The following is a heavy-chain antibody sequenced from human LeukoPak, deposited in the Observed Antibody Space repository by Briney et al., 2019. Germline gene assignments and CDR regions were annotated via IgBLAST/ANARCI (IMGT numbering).Heavy chain of an antibody. Sequence: PSETLSLTCTVCGDSISGYFWSWIRQPPGKGLEWIGYISYSGSTNYNPSLKSRVTISVDTSKNHFSLRLSSVTAADTAVYYCGRHSGGTFDYLGQGTLVTVSS. V-gene: IGHV4-59*08. CDR3: GRHSGGTFDY. J-gene: IGHJ4*02. CDR2: ISYSGST. D-gene: IGHD3-16*01. CDR1: GDSISGYF.